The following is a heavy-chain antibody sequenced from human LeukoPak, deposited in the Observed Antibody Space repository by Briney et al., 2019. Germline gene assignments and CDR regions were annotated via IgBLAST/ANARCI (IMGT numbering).Heavy chain of an antibody. V-gene: IGHV3-73*01. CDR3: IRGAASGSYFGLAV. D-gene: IGHD1-26*01. Sequence: PGGSLRLSCEASGFTFGGSTMHWVRQASAKGLEWVGRIKRKADNYATAYGTSVKGRFTLFRDDSKSTAYLQMNSLQTEGTAVYYCIRGAASGSYFGLAVWGQGATVTVSS. CDR2: IKRKADNYAT. J-gene: IGHJ6*02. CDR1: GFTFGGST.